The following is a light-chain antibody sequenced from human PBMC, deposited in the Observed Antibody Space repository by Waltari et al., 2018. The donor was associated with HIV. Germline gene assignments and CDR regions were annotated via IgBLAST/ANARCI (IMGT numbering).Light chain of an antibody. V-gene: IGLV1-51*01. CDR2: ENN. CDR1: RSNIGNNF. Sequence: QSVLTQPPSVSAAPGQKVTIYCSGSRSNIGNNFVSWYQQLPGTAPKLLIYENNKRPSGIPDRFSGSKSGTSATLGITGLQTGDKADYYCGTWDSSLSAGLFGGGTKLTVL. CDR3: GTWDSSLSAGL. J-gene: IGLJ3*02.